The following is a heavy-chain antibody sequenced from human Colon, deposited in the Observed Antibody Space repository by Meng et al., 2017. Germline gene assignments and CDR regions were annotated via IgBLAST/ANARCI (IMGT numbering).Heavy chain of an antibody. CDR1: GGSVTITGSY. CDR3: ARDNLLTSGSRFCFDY. D-gene: IGHD6-19*01. J-gene: IGHJ4*02. Sequence: HVHQYGAVPRLVLPSYPLSLTCPVSGGSVTITGSYLSWIRQSPGKGLEWIGYIYYTGTTHYNPSLKSRVTISVDTSKNQFSLKLSSVTPADTAVYFCARDNLLTSGSRFCFDYWGQGALVTVSS. V-gene: IGHV4-61*08. CDR2: IYYTGTT.